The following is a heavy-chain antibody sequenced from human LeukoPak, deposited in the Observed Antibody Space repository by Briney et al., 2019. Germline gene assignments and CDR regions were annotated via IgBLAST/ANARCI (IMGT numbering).Heavy chain of an antibody. D-gene: IGHD6-25*01. CDR2: ISAYGNT. Sequence: ASVKVSCTASGYTFTDYYIHWVRHAPGQGLEWMGLISAYGNTNYAQNLQGRVTMTTDTSTSTAYMELRSLRSDDTAVYYCARGISGYYFDYWGQGTLVTVSS. V-gene: IGHV1-18*04. J-gene: IGHJ4*02. CDR3: ARGISGYYFDY. CDR1: GYTFTDYY.